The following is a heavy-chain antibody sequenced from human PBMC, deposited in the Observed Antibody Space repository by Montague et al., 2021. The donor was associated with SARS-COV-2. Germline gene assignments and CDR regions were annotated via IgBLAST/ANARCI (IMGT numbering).Heavy chain of an antibody. D-gene: IGHD2-15*01. CDR2: IYFSGAA. CDR3: SRRPSRWWSFDP. Sequence: SETLSLTCTVSASAIDNHYWSWIRQTPGKELEWIGYIYFSGAASYNPSLKSRVTISVDTSRNQFSLQLTSVTAADTAVYYRSRRPSRWWSFDPWGQGTQVAVSS. J-gene: IGHJ5*02. V-gene: IGHV4-59*08. CDR1: ASAIDNHY.